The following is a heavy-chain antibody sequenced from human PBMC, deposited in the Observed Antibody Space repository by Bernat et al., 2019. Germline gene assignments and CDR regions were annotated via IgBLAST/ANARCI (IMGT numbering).Heavy chain of an antibody. V-gene: IGHV3-30*07. D-gene: IGHD5-18*01. CDR1: GFTFSSYA. Sequence: QVQLVESGGGVVQPGRSLRLSCAASGFTFSSYAMHWVRQAPGKGLEWVAVISYDGSNKYYADSVKGRFTISRDNSKNTLYLQMNSLRAEDTAVYYCAREDRLWLHVFDYWGQGTLVTVSS. J-gene: IGHJ4*02. CDR3: AREDRLWLHVFDY. CDR2: ISYDGSNK.